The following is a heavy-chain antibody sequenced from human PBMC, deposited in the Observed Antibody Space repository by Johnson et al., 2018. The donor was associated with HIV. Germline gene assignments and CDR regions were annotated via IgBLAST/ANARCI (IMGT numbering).Heavy chain of an antibody. Sequence: EVQLVESGGGVVRPGGSLRLACAATGFTFDDYGMSWVRQGPGKGLELVSGINWNGGNTDFADAVKGRFNVSRDNAKNSLYLQMNSLRAEDTAMYYCARGWVGATLRAFDIWGQGTMVTVSS. J-gene: IGHJ3*02. CDR1: GFTFDDYG. CDR3: ARGWVGATLRAFDI. CDR2: INWNGGNT. D-gene: IGHD1-26*01. V-gene: IGHV3-20*04.